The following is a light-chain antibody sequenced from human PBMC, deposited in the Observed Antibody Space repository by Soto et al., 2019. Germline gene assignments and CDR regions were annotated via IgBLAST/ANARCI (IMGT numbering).Light chain of an antibody. CDR2: DVA. J-gene: IGKJ3*01. CDR3: QKYNSVPFT. V-gene: IGKV1-27*01. Sequence: DIQMTQYPSSLPASGGDRVTITCRASQGFSNYLAWYQQKPWKVPNLLIYDVATLQSGVPSRFSASGAGTYFTLTISSLQPEDVATYYCQKYNSVPFTFAPGNKV. CDR1: QGFSNY.